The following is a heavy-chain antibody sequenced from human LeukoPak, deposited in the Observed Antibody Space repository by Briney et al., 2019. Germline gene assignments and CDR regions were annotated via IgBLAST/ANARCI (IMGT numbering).Heavy chain of an antibody. CDR3: ARGGYDFWSGLIDY. J-gene: IGHJ4*02. CDR2: INPNSGGT. Sequence: GASVKVSCKASGYTFTGYYMHWVRQAPGQGLEWMGWINPNSGGTNYAQKFQGRVTMTRDTSISTAYMELSRLRSDDTAAYYCARGGYDFWSGLIDYWGQGTLVTVSS. V-gene: IGHV1-2*02. CDR1: GYTFTGYY. D-gene: IGHD3-3*01.